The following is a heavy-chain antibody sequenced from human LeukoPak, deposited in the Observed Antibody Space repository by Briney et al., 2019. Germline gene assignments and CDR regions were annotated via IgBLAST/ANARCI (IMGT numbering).Heavy chain of an antibody. CDR2: IIQDGSEK. V-gene: IGHV3-7*04. J-gene: IGHJ4*02. CDR1: GFTFSSYW. CDR3: ARESRSSGGAFDY. Sequence: PGGSLGLSCAASGFTFSSYWMSWVRQAPGKGLEWVANIIQDGSEKYSVDSVKGRFAISRDNAKNSLYLQMNSLRVEDTAVYFCARESRSSGGAFDYWGQGTLVTASS. D-gene: IGHD3-16*01.